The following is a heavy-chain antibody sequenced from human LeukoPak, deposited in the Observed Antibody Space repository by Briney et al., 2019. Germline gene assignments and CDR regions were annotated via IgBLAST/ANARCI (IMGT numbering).Heavy chain of an antibody. V-gene: IGHV4-59*01. J-gene: IGHJ4*02. D-gene: IGHD4-11*01. CDR2: IYYSGST. CDR3: ARDNYLTGSFDY. Sequence: SKTLSLTCTVSGSSISSYYWSWIRQPPGKGLEWIGYIYYSGSTNYNPSLKSRVTISVDTSKNQFSLKLSSVTAADTAVYYCARDNYLTGSFDYWGQGTLVTVSS. CDR1: GSSISSYY.